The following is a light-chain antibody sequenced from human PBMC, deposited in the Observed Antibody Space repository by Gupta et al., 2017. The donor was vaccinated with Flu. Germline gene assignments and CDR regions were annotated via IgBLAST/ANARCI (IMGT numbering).Light chain of an antibody. CDR3: QQVKTYLYT. J-gene: IGKJ2*01. V-gene: IGKV1-9*01. CDR1: QDITSL. Sequence: GDRVTITCRASQDITSLLAWYQQKPGKAPKLLIYIASTLESGVPSRFSGSGSGTEFTLTISSLKPEDAATYYCQQVKTYLYTFGQGTKLETK. CDR2: IAS.